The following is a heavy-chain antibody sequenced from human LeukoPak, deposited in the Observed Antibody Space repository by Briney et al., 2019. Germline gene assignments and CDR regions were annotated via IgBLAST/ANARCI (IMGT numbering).Heavy chain of an antibody. CDR3: AKDGDGYNSGSGYYFDY. V-gene: IGHV3-74*01. J-gene: IGHJ4*02. CDR2: IKGDGSST. D-gene: IGHD5-24*01. CDR1: GFTFSNYW. Sequence: PGGSLRLSCATSGFTFSNYWMHWVRQVPGKGLVWVSRIKGDGSSTRNADSVEGRFTISRDNAKNTLYLQMNSLRAEDTAVYYCAKDGDGYNSGSGYYFDYWGQGTLVTVSS.